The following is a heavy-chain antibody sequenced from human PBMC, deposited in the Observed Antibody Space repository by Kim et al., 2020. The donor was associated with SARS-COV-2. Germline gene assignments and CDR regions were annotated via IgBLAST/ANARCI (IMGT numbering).Heavy chain of an antibody. CDR1: GFTFSSYA. CDR3: AKDSVTAARPRVPFDY. V-gene: IGHV3-23*01. Sequence: GGSLRLSCAASGFTFSSYAMSWVRQAPGKGLEWVSAISGSGGSTYYADSVKGRFTISRDNSKNTLYLQMNSLRAEDTAVYYCAKDSVTAARPRVPFDYWGQGTLVTVSS. J-gene: IGHJ4*02. D-gene: IGHD6-6*01. CDR2: ISGSGGST.